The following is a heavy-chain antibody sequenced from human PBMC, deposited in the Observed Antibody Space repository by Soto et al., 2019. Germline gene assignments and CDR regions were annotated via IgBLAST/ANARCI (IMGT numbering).Heavy chain of an antibody. CDR3: ARVGRRYCSPPNWFDP. J-gene: IGHJ5*02. CDR2: IIPIFGTA. CDR1: GGTFSSYA. Sequence: SVKVSCKASGGTFSSYAISWVRQAPGQGLEWMGGIIPIFGTANYAQKFQGRVTITADESTSTAYMELSSLRSEDTAVYYCARVGRRYCSPPNWFDPWGQGTLVTVSS. V-gene: IGHV1-69*13. D-gene: IGHD5-18*01.